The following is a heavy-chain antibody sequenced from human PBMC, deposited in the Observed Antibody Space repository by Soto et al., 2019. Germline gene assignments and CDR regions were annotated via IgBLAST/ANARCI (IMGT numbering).Heavy chain of an antibody. CDR2: IYPGDSDT. Sequence: PGESLKISCKGSGYSFTSYWIGWVRQMPGKGLECMGIIYPGDSDTRYSPSFQGQVTIPADKSISTAYLQWSSLKASDTAMYYCARPREAGKYYYGVDVWGEGTTVTVAS. CDR3: ARPREAGKYYYGVDV. J-gene: IGHJ6*04. D-gene: IGHD6-19*01. V-gene: IGHV5-51*01. CDR1: GYSFTSYW.